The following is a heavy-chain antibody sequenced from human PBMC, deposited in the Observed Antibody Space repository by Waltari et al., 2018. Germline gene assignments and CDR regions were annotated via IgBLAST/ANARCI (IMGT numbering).Heavy chain of an antibody. CDR3: ARDGFPDDYGDYLGY. CDR2: IYTDGRT. V-gene: IGHV3-53*01. Sequence: EVQMVECGGGLIQPGGYLRLSCAASGFTVTDNYWRWVRQAPGKGLEGVSVIYTDGRTYYADSVKGRFTVSRDDSKNTLYLQMNSLRAEDTAMYYCARDGFPDDYGDYLGYWGQGTLVTVSS. CDR1: GFTVTDNY. J-gene: IGHJ4*02. D-gene: IGHD4-17*01.